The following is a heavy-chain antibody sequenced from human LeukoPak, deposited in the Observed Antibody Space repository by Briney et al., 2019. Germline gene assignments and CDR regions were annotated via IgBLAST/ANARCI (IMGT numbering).Heavy chain of an antibody. D-gene: IGHD4-17*01. CDR3: ARGGTVSNFDY. Sequence: GGSLRLSCAASGFTFSSYSMNWVRQAPGKGLEWVSYISSSSSTIYYADSVKGRFTISRDNAKNSLYLQMNSLRAEDTAVYYCARGGTVSNFDYWGQGTLITVSS. CDR2: ISSSSSTI. V-gene: IGHV3-48*04. CDR1: GFTFSSYS. J-gene: IGHJ4*02.